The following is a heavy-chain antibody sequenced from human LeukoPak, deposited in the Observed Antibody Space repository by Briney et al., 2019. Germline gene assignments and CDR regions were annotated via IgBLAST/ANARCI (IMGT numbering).Heavy chain of an antibody. Sequence: PGGSLRHSRAPPGFTDSSYWLLGVGQAPGEELVWVSRINTDGSTTTNADSVKGRFTISRDNAKHTLYLQMNSLRAEDTAVYYCASGGDAFDVWGRETMVTVSS. V-gene: IGHV3-74*01. CDR2: INTDGSTT. CDR3: ASGGDAFDV. J-gene: IGHJ3*01. CDR1: GFTDSSYW.